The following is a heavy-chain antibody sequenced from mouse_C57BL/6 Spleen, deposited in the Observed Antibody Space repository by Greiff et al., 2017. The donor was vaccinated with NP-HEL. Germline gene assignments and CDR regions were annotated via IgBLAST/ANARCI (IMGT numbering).Heavy chain of an antibody. CDR1: GFTFSSYA. CDR3: ARDATVVEYYFDY. Sequence: EVNVVESGGGLVKPGGSLKLSCAASGFTFSSYAMSWVRQTPEKRLEWVATISDGGSYTYYPDNVKGRFTISRDNAKNNLYLQMSHLKSEDTAMYYCARDATVVEYYFDYWGQGTTLTVSS. J-gene: IGHJ2*01. D-gene: IGHD1-1*01. CDR2: ISDGGSYT. V-gene: IGHV5-4*01.